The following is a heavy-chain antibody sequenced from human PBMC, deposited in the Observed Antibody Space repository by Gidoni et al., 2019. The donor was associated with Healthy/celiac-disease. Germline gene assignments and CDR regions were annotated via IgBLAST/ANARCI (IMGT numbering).Heavy chain of an antibody. CDR3: ARGRYDSSGYVH. D-gene: IGHD3-22*01. CDR2: IYYSGST. V-gene: IGHV4-31*02. CDR1: GYY. J-gene: IGHJ4*02. Sequence: GYYWSWIRQHPGKGLEWIGYIYYSGSTYYNPSLKSRVTISVDTSKNQFSLKLSSVTAADTAVYYCARGRYDSSGYVHWGQGTLVTVSS.